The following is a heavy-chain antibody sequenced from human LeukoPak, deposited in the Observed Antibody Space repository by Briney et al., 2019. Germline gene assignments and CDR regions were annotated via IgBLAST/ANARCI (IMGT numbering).Heavy chain of an antibody. V-gene: IGHV4-59*11. D-gene: IGHD6-6*01. CDR2: IYYSGST. Sequence: SETLSLTCTVSGGSISSHYWSWIRQSPGKGLEWIGYIYYSGSTNYNPSLKSRVTISVDTSKNQFSLKLSSVTAADTAVYYCARDRGYSSSSGWFDPWGQGTLVTVSS. J-gene: IGHJ5*02. CDR1: GGSISSHY. CDR3: ARDRGYSSSSGWFDP.